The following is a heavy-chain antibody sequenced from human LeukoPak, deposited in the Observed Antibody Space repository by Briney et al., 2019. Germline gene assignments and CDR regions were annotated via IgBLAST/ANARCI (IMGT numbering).Heavy chain of an antibody. CDR3: ARRRSDFCSGYYDP. V-gene: IGHV4-59*08. Sequence: AAETLSLTCTVSGGSMQTYFWSWIRQPPGKGLEWIGYIYNFGSTDYNPSPETRVTISVAPYKNQFSLKLRAVPAADTAVYYCARRRSDFCSGYYDPWGQGTLVTVSS. CDR1: GGSMQTYF. CDR2: IYNFGST. J-gene: IGHJ5*02. D-gene: IGHD3-3*01.